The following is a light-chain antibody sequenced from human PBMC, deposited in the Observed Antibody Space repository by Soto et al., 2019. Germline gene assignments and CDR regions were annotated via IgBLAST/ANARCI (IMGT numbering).Light chain of an antibody. CDR1: QRIGNY. J-gene: IGKJ1*01. Sequence: DVQMTQSPSSLSAFVGDRVTITCRASQRIGNYLHWYQQHPGKAPKLLIYVASSLQSGVPSRFSGSGSGTDFTLTISSLQPEDFATHYCHQTFSSPRTFGQGTKVELK. CDR3: HQTFSSPRT. V-gene: IGKV1-39*01. CDR2: VAS.